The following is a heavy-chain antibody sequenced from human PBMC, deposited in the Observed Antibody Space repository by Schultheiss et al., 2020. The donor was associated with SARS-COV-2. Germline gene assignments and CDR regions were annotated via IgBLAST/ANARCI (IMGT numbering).Heavy chain of an antibody. D-gene: IGHD3-16*02. CDR1: GFTFSSYG. J-gene: IGHJ4*02. CDR3: AREKALYDYVWGSYRYLDY. V-gene: IGHV3-33*08. CDR2: IWYDGSNK. Sequence: GGSLRLSCAASGFTFSSYGMHWVRQAPGKGLEWVAVIWYDGSNKYYADSVKGRFTISRDNSKNTLYLQMNSLRAEDTAVYYCAREKALYDYVWGSYRYLDYWGQGTLVTVSS.